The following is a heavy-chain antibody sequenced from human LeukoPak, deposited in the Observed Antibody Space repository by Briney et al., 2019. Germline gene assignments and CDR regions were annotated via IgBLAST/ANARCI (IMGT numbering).Heavy chain of an antibody. CDR3: ALYTYYDFWSGPYDD. CDR2: ISGSGGST. J-gene: IGHJ4*02. Sequence: GGSLRLSCAASGFTFSSYAMSWVRQAPGKGLEWVSAISGSGGSTYYADSVKGRFTISRDNSKNTLYLQMNSLRAEDTAVYYCALYTYYDFWSGPYDDWGQGTLVTVSS. D-gene: IGHD3-3*01. V-gene: IGHV3-23*01. CDR1: GFTFSSYA.